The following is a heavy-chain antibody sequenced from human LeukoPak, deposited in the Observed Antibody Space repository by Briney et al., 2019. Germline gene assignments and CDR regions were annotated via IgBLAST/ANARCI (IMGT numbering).Heavy chain of an antibody. CDR3: ARGRDIVVASAADTLLFDY. Sequence: ASVKVSCKASGYTFTGYYMHWVRQAPGQGLEWMGWINPNSGGTNYAQEFQGRVTMTRDTSISTTCMELSSLRSDDTAVYYCARGRDIVVASAADTLLFDYWGQGTLVTVSS. D-gene: IGHD2-2*01. J-gene: IGHJ4*02. CDR2: INPNSGGT. CDR1: GYTFTGYY. V-gene: IGHV1-2*02.